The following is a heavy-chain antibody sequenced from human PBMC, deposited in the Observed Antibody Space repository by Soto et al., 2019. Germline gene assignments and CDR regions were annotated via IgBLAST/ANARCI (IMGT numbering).Heavy chain of an antibody. Sequence: QVPLVQSGAEVKKPGSSVKVSCKASGGTFSSYATSWVRQAPGQGLEWMGGIIPIFGTANYAQKFQGRVTITEDESTSTAYMELSSLRSEDTAVYYCARGECISTSCYAVDYWGQGTLVTVSS. CDR2: IIPIFGTA. CDR3: ARGECISTSCYAVDY. D-gene: IGHD2-2*01. J-gene: IGHJ4*02. CDR1: GGTFSSYA. V-gene: IGHV1-69*12.